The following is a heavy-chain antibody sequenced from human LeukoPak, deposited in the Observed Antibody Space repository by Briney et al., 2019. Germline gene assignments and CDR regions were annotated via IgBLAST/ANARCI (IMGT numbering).Heavy chain of an antibody. CDR1: GFTFSNYA. CDR2: ISYDGSNK. D-gene: IGHD1-26*01. CDR3: ARSLKVGATNDY. Sequence: PGGSLRLSCAVSGFTFSNYAMHWVRQAPGKGLEWVAVISYDGSNKYYAHSVNGRFTISRDNSKNTLFFQMNSLRAEDTAVYYCARSLKVGATNDYWGQGTLVTVSS. J-gene: IGHJ4*02. V-gene: IGHV3-30*04.